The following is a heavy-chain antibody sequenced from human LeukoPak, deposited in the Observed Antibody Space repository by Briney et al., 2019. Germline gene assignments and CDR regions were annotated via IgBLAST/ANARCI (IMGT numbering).Heavy chain of an antibody. Sequence: ASVKVSCKASGYTFTSYAMHWVRQAPGQRLEWMGWINAGNGNTKYSQKFQGRVTIARDTSASTAYMELSSLRSEDTAVYYCATRGAIFGVGEVDYWGQGTLVTVSS. V-gene: IGHV1-3*01. J-gene: IGHJ4*02. CDR3: ATRGAIFGVGEVDY. CDR2: INAGNGNT. CDR1: GYTFTSYA. D-gene: IGHD3-3*01.